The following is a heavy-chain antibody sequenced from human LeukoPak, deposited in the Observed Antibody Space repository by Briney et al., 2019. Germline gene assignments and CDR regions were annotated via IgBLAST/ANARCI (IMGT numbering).Heavy chain of an antibody. CDR2: TYSGGST. V-gene: IGHV3-53*01. D-gene: IGHD3-10*01. CDR3: TSFGGQGLFDY. J-gene: IGHJ4*02. CDR1: GFTVSSNY. Sequence: GGSLRLSCAASGFTVSSNYMSWVRQAPGKGLEWVSVTYSGGSTYYADSVKGRFTISRDNSKNTLYLQMNSLRAEDTAVYYCTSFGGQGLFDYWGQGTLVTVSS.